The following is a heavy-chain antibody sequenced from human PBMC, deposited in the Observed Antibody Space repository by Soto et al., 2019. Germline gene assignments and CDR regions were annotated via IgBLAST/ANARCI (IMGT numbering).Heavy chain of an antibody. CDR3: AKELAYGDFWRGLEY. Sequence: VQLVESGGGVVQPGRSLRLSCAASGFSFSSYAMHWFRQAPGKGLGGVAIISHDGNIKRYADFVEGRFIVFRDNSNNNLLLQMESLKTDDTAVYYCAKELAYGDFWRGLEYWGQGTLVTVAS. CDR1: GFSFSSYA. D-gene: IGHD3-3*01. J-gene: IGHJ4*02. CDR2: ISHDGNIK. V-gene: IGHV3-30*18.